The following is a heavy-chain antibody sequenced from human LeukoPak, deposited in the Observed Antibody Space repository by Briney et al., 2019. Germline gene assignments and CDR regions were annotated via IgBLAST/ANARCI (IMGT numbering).Heavy chain of an antibody. D-gene: IGHD2-15*01. CDR1: GYTFTSYD. CDR2: MNPNSGNT. V-gene: IGHV1-8*01. Sequence: ASVKVSCKASGYTFTSYDINWVRQATGQGLEWMGWMNPNSGNTGYAQKFQGRVTMTRNTSISTAYMELSSLRSEDTAVYYCARGGGYCSGGSCHYSDYWGQGTLVTVSS. CDR3: ARGGGYCSGGSCHYSDY. J-gene: IGHJ4*02.